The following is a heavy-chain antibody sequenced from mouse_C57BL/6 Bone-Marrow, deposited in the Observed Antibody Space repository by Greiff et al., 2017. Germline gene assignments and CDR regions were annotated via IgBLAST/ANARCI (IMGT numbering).Heavy chain of an antibody. CDR2: ISSGSSTI. J-gene: IGHJ3*01. V-gene: IGHV5-17*01. Sequence: EVMLVESGGGLVKPGGSLKLSCAASGFTFSDYGMHWVRQAPEKGLEWVAYISSGSSTIYYADTVKGRFTISRDNAKNTLFLQMTSLRSEDTATYYCALYYGNSLFAYWGQGTLVTVSA. CDR3: ALYYGNSLFAY. D-gene: IGHD2-1*01. CDR1: GFTFSDYG.